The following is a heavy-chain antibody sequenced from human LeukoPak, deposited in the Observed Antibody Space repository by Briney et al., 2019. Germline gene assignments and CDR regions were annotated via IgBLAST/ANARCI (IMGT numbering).Heavy chain of an antibody. CDR2: IWYDGSHT. Sequence: GGSLRLSCAASGISFASSWVTWVRPARGKGLEWVAIIWYDGSHTNHADCVKGRFNISRENFRSSRYLQMNSVRDEDTALYYCAGGDTAMVNLRYWGQGTLVTVAS. V-gene: IGHV3-33*08. CDR1: GISFASSW. J-gene: IGHJ4*02. D-gene: IGHD5-18*01. CDR3: AGGDTAMVNLRY.